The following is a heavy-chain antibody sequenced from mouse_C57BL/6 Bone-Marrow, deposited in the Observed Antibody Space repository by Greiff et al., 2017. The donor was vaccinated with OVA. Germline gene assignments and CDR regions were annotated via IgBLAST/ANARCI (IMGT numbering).Heavy chain of an antibody. V-gene: IGHV1-81*01. CDR2: IYPRSGNT. CDR3: ARRYYPPPGFAY. D-gene: IGHD1-1*01. Sequence: QVQLKESGAELARPGASVKLSCKASGYTFTSYGISWVKQRTGQGLEWIGEIYPRSGNTYYNEKFKGKATLTADKSSSTAYMELRSLTSEDSAVYFCARRYYPPPGFAYWGQGTLVTVSA. J-gene: IGHJ3*01. CDR1: GYTFTSYG.